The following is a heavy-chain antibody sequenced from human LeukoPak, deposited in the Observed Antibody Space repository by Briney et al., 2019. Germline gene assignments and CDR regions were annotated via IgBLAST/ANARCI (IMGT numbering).Heavy chain of an antibody. CDR2: ISSSSSYI. V-gene: IGHV3-21*01. CDR3: ARDSTAVAGKFDY. D-gene: IGHD6-19*01. J-gene: IGHJ4*02. Sequence: PGGSLRLSCAASGFTFSSYSMNWVRQAPGKGLEWVSSISSSSSYIYYADSVKGRFTISRDNAKNSLYLQMNSLRAEDTAVYYCARDSTAVAGKFDYWGQGTLDTVSS. CDR1: GFTFSSYS.